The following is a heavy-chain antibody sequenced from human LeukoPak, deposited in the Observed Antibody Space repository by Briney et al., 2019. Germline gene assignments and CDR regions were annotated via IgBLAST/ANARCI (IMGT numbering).Heavy chain of an antibody. Sequence: GFLRLSCAASGFTFSSYAMSWVRQAPGKGLEWVSAISGSGGSTYYADSVKGRFTISRDNSKNTLYLQMNSLRAEDTAVYYCAKGSWNDYYYGMDVWGQGTTVTVSS. CDR3: AKGSWNDYYYGMDV. V-gene: IGHV3-23*01. CDR1: GFTFSSYA. J-gene: IGHJ6*02. D-gene: IGHD1-1*01. CDR2: ISGSGGST.